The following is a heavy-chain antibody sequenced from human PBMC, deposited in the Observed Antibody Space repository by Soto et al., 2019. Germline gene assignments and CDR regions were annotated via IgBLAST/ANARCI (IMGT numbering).Heavy chain of an antibody. CDR3: ASGYSSSSSDGWFDP. D-gene: IGHD6-6*01. CDR2: IIPILGTA. Sequence: ASVTVSCTASGGTFSSYTISWVRQAPGQGLEWMGRIIPILGTANYAQKFQGRVTITADKSTSTAYMELSSLRSEDTAVYYCASGYSSSSSDGWFDPWGQGTLVTVSS. J-gene: IGHJ5*02. V-gene: IGHV1-69*08. CDR1: GGTFSSYT.